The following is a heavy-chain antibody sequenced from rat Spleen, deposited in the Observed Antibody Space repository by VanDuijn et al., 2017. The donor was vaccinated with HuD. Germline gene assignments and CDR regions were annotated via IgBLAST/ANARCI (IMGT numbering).Heavy chain of an antibody. Sequence: EVQLVESGGGLVQPGRSLKLSCVASGFTFNNSWMTWIRQSPGKGLEWVATISYDGSSTYYRDSVKGRFTISRDNAKSTLYLQMDSLRSEDTATYYCTRGPPFDYWGQGVMVTVSS. J-gene: IGHJ2*01. CDR1: GFTFNNSW. CDR3: TRGPPFDY. CDR2: ISYDGSST. V-gene: IGHV5-31*01. D-gene: IGHD3-1*01.